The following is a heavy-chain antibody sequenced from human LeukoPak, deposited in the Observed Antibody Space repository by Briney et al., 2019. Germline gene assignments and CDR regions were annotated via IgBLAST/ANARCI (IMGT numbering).Heavy chain of an antibody. V-gene: IGHV3-23*01. J-gene: IGHJ1*01. CDR1: GFTFSSYA. D-gene: IGHD1-26*01. CDR3: AKVMVGATRAEYFQH. Sequence: GGSLRLSCAASGFTFSSYAMSWVRQAPGKGLEWVSAISGSGGSTYYADSVKGRFTISRDNSKNTLYLQMNSLRAEDTAVYYCAKVMVGATRAEYFQHWGQGTLVTVSS. CDR2: ISGSGGST.